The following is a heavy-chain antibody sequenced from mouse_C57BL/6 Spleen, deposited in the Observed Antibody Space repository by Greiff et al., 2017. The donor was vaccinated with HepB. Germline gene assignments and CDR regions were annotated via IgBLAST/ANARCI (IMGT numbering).Heavy chain of an antibody. V-gene: IGHV5-4*01. CDR1: GFTFSSYA. CDR3: ARASYYFDY. CDR2: ISDGGSYT. J-gene: IGHJ2*01. Sequence: EVQVVESGGGLVKPGGSLKLSCAASGFTFSSYAMSWVRQTPEKRLEWVATISDGGSYTYYPDNVKGRFTISRDNAKNNLYLQMSHLKSEDTAMYYCARASYYFDYWGQGTTLTVSS.